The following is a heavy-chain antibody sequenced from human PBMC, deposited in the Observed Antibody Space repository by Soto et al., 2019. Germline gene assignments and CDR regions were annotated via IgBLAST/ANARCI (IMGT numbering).Heavy chain of an antibody. CDR1: GFTFDDYA. D-gene: IGHD5-18*01. CDR2: ISWNSGNI. Sequence: EVQLEESGGALVQPGRSLRLSCAASGFTFDDYAMHWVRQVLGKGLEWVSSISWNSGNIGYADSVKGRFTTSRDNAKNPPSLQMYSLSPQETALYYWVRPKGGYSYGTPVDYWGQGTRVTVSS. CDR3: VRPKGGYSYGTPVDY. V-gene: IGHV3-9*01. J-gene: IGHJ4*02.